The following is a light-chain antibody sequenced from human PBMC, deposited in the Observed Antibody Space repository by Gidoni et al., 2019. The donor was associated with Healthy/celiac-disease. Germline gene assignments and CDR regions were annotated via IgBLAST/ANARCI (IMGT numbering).Light chain of an antibody. CDR1: SSDVGGYNY. CDR3: SSYTSSSTLV. V-gene: IGLV2-14*03. J-gene: IGLJ2*01. CDR2: DVS. Sequence: QSALTQPASVSGSPGQSITISCTGTSSDVGGYNYVSWYQPHPGKAPKLMIDDVSNRPSGVSNRFSGSKSGNTASLTISGLQAEDEADYYCSSYTSSSTLVFGGGTKLTVL.